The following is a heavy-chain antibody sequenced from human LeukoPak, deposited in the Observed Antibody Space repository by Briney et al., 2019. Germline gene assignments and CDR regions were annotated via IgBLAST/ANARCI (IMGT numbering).Heavy chain of an antibody. J-gene: IGHJ4*02. CDR1: GGTFSSYT. V-gene: IGHV1-69*04. D-gene: IGHD6-13*01. Sequence: ASVTVSCKASGGTFSSYTISWVRQAPGQGVEWMGRIIPILGIANYAQNFQGRVTITADKSTSTAYMELSSLRSEDTAVYYCARDVSSSWENWGQGTLVTVSS. CDR3: ARDVSSSWEN. CDR2: IIPILGIA.